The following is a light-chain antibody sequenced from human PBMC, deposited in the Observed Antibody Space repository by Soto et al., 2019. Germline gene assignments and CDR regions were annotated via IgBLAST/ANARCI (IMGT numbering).Light chain of an antibody. Sequence: EIVVTQSPLSLPVTPGEPASISCSSSQSLLHSNGHNYLEWYLQRPGQSPQLLIYLGSNRASGVPDRFSGSGSGTEFTLTTSGLQSEDFAIYYCQQYNKWPLITFGQGTRLEIK. J-gene: IGKJ5*01. CDR3: QQYNKWPLIT. V-gene: IGKV2-28*01. CDR1: QSLLHSNGHNY. CDR2: LGS.